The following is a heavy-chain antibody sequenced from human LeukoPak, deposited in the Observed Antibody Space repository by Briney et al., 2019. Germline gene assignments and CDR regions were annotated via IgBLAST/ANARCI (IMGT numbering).Heavy chain of an antibody. D-gene: IGHD1-7*01. CDR1: GFTVSSNY. CDR2: IYSGGST. CDR3: AKSVGYNWNYRPDGNWFDP. Sequence: GGSLRLSCAASGFTVSSNYMSWVRQAPGKGLEWVSVIYSGGSTYYADSVKGRFTISRDNSKNTLYLQMNSLRAEDTAVYYCAKSVGYNWNYRPDGNWFDPWGQGTLVTVSS. V-gene: IGHV3-53*01. J-gene: IGHJ5*02.